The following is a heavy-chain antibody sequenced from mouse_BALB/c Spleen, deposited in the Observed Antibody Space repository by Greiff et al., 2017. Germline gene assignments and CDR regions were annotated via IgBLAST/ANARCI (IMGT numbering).Heavy chain of an antibody. Sequence: EVQRVESGAELVKPGASVKLSCTASGFNIKDTYMHWVKQRPEQGLEWIGRIDPANGNTKYDPKFQGKATITADTSSNTAYLQLSSLTSEDTAVYYCARSGLGRAFDYWGQGTTLTVSS. J-gene: IGHJ2*01. V-gene: IGHV14-3*02. CDR1: GFNIKDTY. CDR3: ARSGLGRAFDY. D-gene: IGHD4-1*01. CDR2: IDPANGNT.